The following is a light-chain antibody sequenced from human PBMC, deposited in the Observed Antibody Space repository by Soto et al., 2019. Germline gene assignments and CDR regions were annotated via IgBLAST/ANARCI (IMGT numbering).Light chain of an antibody. V-gene: IGKV3-20*01. Sequence: EIVLTQSPGTLSLSPGERVTLSCRASQSVSSNYLAWYQQKPGQAPRLLIYSASSRATGIPDRFSGSGSGTDFTLTITILEPEDFAVYYCQQYGGSPRVTFGGGTKVEIK. CDR1: QSVSSNY. CDR3: QQYGGSPRVT. CDR2: SAS. J-gene: IGKJ4*01.